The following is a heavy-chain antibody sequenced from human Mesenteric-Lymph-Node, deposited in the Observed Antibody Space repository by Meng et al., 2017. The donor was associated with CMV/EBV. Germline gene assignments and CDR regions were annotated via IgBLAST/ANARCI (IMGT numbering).Heavy chain of an antibody. Sequence: GSLRLSCTVSGGSVSSGSYYWSWIRQPPGTGLEWIGYIYYSGSTNSNPSLNSRVTMSLDTSKNQFSLKLNSVTAADTAVYYCAGYSSSWGGTFDIWGHGTMVTVSS. J-gene: IGHJ3*02. CDR2: IYYSGST. CDR1: GGSVSSGSYY. D-gene: IGHD6-13*01. V-gene: IGHV4-61*01. CDR3: AGYSSSWGGTFDI.